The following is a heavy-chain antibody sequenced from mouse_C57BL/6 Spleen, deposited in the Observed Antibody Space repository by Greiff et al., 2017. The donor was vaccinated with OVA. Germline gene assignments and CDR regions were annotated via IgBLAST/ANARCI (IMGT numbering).Heavy chain of an antibody. CDR3: ARGPSYYYGSSSAWFAY. D-gene: IGHD1-1*01. Sequence: EVMLVESEGGLVQPGSSMKLSCTASGFTFSDYYMAWVRQVPEKGLEWVANINYDGSSTYYLDSLKSRFIISRDNAKNILYLQMSSLKSEDTATYYCARGPSYYYGSSSAWFAYWGQGTLVTVSA. CDR2: INYDGSST. V-gene: IGHV5-16*01. J-gene: IGHJ3*01. CDR1: GFTFSDYY.